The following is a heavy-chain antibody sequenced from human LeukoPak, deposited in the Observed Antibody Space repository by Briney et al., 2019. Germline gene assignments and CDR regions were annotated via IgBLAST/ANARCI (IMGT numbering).Heavy chain of an antibody. CDR2: IYSGGST. J-gene: IGHJ4*02. D-gene: IGHD6-13*01. CDR3: ARDLVGLHSSSWYSIAVAGGDY. CDR1: GFTVSSNY. Sequence: PGGSLRLSCAASGFTVSSNYMSWVRQAPGKGLEWVSVIYSGGSTYYADSVKGRFTISRDNSKNTLYLQMNSLRAEDTAVYYCARDLVGLHSSSWYSIAVAGGDYWGQGTLVTVSS. V-gene: IGHV3-53*01.